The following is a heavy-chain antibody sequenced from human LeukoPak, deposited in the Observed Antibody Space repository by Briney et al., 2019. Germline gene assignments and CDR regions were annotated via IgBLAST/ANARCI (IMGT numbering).Heavy chain of an antibody. CDR1: GFTFNNAW. Sequence: GGSLRFSCAASGFTFNNAWMNWVRQAPGKGLEWVGRIKKRSDGGTTDYAAPVKDRFIISRDDSQDTLYLQMNTLKTEDTAVYYCTRDWYHAFDFWGQGTVVTVSS. J-gene: IGHJ3*01. CDR3: TRDWYHAFDF. V-gene: IGHV3-15*07. CDR2: IKKRSDGGTT. D-gene: IGHD3-9*01.